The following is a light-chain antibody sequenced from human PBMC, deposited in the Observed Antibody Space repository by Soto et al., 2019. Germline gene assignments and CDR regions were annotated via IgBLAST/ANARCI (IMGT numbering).Light chain of an antibody. V-gene: IGLV1-47*03. CDR3: GAWDDSLSGWV. Sequence: QSLLTQPPSASETPGQGFTIACSGRSSNIGSNHVYWYQHLPGTAPKLLIYRNYLRPSGVPGRFSASKSATSASLAIRGRWSDDEAEYYCGAWDDSLSGWVFSGGTQVTV. J-gene: IGLJ3*02. CDR2: RNY. CDR1: SSNIGSNH.